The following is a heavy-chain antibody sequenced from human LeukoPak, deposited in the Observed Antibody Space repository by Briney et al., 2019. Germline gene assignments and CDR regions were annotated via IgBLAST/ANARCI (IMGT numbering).Heavy chain of an antibody. D-gene: IGHD5-24*01. V-gene: IGHV1-58*02. J-gene: IGHJ4*02. CDR1: GFTFTNSA. CDR3: AAAPIEMQQRGFDY. Sequence: SVTVSFTSSGFTFTNSAMEWVRQARGQRRGGIGWIFVASCNTNYAHKFHERVTITRDMSTSTAYMELSSLSPEDTAVYYCAAAPIEMQQRGFDYWGQGTLVTVSS. CDR2: IFVASCNT.